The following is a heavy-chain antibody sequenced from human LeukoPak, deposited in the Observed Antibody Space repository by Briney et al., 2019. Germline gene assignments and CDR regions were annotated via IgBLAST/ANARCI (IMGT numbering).Heavy chain of an antibody. J-gene: IGHJ5*02. CDR3: ARDGMHYGSGSYLPPGNWFDP. D-gene: IGHD3-10*01. V-gene: IGHV3-74*01. Sequence: PGESLRLSCAASGFTFSSYWMHWVRQAPGKGLVWVSRINSDGSSTSYADSVKGRFTISRDNAKNTLYLQMNSLRAEDTAVYYCARDGMHYGSGSYLPPGNWFDPWGQGTLVTVSS. CDR2: INSDGSST. CDR1: GFTFSSYW.